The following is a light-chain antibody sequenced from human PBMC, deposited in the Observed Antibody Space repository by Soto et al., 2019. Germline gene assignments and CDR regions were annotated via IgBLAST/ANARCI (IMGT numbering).Light chain of an antibody. CDR2: DAS. J-gene: IGKJ4*01. V-gene: IGKV3-15*01. CDR1: QSLNSN. CDR3: QQYNRRPLT. Sequence: EIVMTQSPATLSVSPGERATLSCRASQSLNSNLAWYQQKPGQAPRLLIYDASTRATGIPARFSGSGSGTEFTLTISSLQSEDFVIYFCQQYNRRPLTFGGGTKVEIK.